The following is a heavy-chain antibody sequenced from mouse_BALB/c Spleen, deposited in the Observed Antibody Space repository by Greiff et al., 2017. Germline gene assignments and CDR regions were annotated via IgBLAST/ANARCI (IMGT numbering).Heavy chain of an antibody. V-gene: IGHV1S127*01. Sequence: QVQLQQSGPQLVRPGASVKISCKASGYSFTSYWMHWVKQRPGQGLEWIGMIDPSDSETRLNQKFKDKATLTVDKSSSTAYMQLSSPTSEDSAVYYCAREEYGNYFDYWGQGTTLTVSS. CDR3: AREEYGNYFDY. D-gene: IGHD2-10*02. CDR2: IDPSDSET. J-gene: IGHJ2*01. CDR1: GYSFTSYW.